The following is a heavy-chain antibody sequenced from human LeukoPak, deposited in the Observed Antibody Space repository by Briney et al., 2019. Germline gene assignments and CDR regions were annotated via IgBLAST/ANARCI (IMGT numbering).Heavy chain of an antibody. CDR1: GGTFSSYA. J-gene: IGHJ5*02. CDR3: ARDFNVAGISFGWFDP. V-gene: IGHV1-69*05. CDR2: IFPIFGTA. D-gene: IGHD6-19*01. Sequence: ASVKVSCKASGGTFSSYAISWVRQAPGQGLEWMGGIFPIFGTANYAQKFQGRVTITTDESTSTAYMELSSLRSEDTAVYYCARDFNVAGISFGWFDPWGQGTLVTVSS.